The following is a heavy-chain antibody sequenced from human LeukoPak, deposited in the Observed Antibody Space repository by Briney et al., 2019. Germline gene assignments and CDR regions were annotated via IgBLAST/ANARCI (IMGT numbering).Heavy chain of an antibody. CDR1: GFTFSSYW. CDR3: ARGVEEQLVREGYYYYYMDV. CDR2: IKQDGSEK. J-gene: IGHJ6*03. Sequence: GGSLRLSCAASGFTFSSYWMSWVRQAPGKGLEWVANIKQDGSEKYYVDSVKGRFTISRDNAKNSLYLQMNSLRAEDTAVYYCARGVEEQLVREGYYYYYMDVWGKGTTVTVSS. V-gene: IGHV3-7*01. D-gene: IGHD6-6*01.